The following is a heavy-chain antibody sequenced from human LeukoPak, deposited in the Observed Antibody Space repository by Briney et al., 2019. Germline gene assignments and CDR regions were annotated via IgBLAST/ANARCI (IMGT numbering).Heavy chain of an antibody. CDR3: ARLQSLGTAAGTIDY. CDR2: IYPGDSDT. J-gene: IGHJ4*02. D-gene: IGHD6-13*01. Sequence: GESLKISCKGSGYSFTSYWIGWVRQMPGKGLEWMGIIYPGDSDTRYSPSFQGQVTISADKSISTAYLQWSSLKASDTAMYYCARLQSLGTAAGTIDYWGQGTLVTVS. V-gene: IGHV5-51*01. CDR1: GYSFTSYW.